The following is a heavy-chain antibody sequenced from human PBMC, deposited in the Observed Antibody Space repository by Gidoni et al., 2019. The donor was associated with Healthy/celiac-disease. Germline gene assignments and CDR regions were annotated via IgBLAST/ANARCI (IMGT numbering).Heavy chain of an antibody. Sequence: QVQLQESGPGLVKPSQTLSLTCTVSGGSISSGGYYWSWIRQHPGKGLEWIGYIYYSGSTYYNPSLKSRVTISVDTSKNQFSLKLSSVTAADTAVYYCARGCGGAAGCLDYYDSSGLDYWGQGTLVTVSS. D-gene: IGHD3-22*01. CDR2: IYYSGST. CDR3: ARGCGGAAGCLDYYDSSGLDY. CDR1: GGSISSGGYY. V-gene: IGHV4-31*03. J-gene: IGHJ4*02.